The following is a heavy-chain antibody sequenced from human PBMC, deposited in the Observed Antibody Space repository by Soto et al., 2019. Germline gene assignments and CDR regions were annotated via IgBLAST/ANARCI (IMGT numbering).Heavy chain of an antibody. CDR3: ARDRLVPYGYGMDV. CDR1: GFTFRSYG. V-gene: IGHV3-33*01. D-gene: IGHD2-2*01. J-gene: IGHJ6*02. Sequence: GGSLRLSCAASGFTFRSYGIHWVRQAPGKGLEWVALIWFDGSKKYYVDSVKGRFAVSRDNSKNTLYLQMNSLRVEDTALYYCARDRLVPYGYGMDVWGQGTTVTVSS. CDR2: IWFDGSKK.